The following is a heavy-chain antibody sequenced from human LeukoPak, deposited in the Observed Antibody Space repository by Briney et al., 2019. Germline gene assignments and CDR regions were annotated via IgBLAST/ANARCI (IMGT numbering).Heavy chain of an antibody. Sequence: GGSLRLSCAASGFTFSSHWMTWVRQAPGKGLEWVANIKEDGTRKNYVDSVKGRFTISRDNAKNSLYLQMSGLRAEDTAVYYCARDRGAYDSSGPNFDYWGQGTLVTVSS. CDR3: ARDRGAYDSSGPNFDY. J-gene: IGHJ4*02. D-gene: IGHD3-22*01. V-gene: IGHV3-7*01. CDR1: GFTFSSHW. CDR2: IKEDGTRK.